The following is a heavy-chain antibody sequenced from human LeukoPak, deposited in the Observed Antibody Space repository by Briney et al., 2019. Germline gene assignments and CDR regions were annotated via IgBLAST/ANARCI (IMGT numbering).Heavy chain of an antibody. CDR3: TRVRDGSFLISDY. Sequence: SETLSLTCSVSGGSISSGGYYWSWIRQHPGKGLEWIGYIYHSGSTYYNPSLKSRVTILADTSKNQFSLKLNSVTAADTAVYYCTRVRDGSFLISDYWGQGTLVTVSS. V-gene: IGHV4-31*03. CDR1: GGSISSGGYY. D-gene: IGHD5-24*01. CDR2: IYHSGST. J-gene: IGHJ4*02.